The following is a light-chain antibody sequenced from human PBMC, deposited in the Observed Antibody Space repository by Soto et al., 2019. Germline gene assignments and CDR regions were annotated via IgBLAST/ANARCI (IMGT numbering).Light chain of an antibody. CDR1: QSISNNF. Sequence: EIVLTQSPGTLSLSPGESAALSCRASQSISNNFLAWYQRKPGQAPRHLIYGASYRATDIPHRFSGSGSGTDFTLTITRLEPDDFAVYYCQQYGASPPTFGQGTKVEVK. CDR2: GAS. V-gene: IGKV3-20*01. J-gene: IGKJ1*01. CDR3: QQYGASPPT.